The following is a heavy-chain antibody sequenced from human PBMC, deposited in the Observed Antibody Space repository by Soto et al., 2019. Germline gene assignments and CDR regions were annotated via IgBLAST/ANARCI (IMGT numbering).Heavy chain of an antibody. D-gene: IGHD5-12*01. CDR3: ARGGGYNFGIDY. V-gene: IGHV4-59*01. Sequence: PSETLSLTCTVSGDSISGYYWSWIRQPPGKGLEWIGYIYSSGYTNYNPSLKNRVTISVDMPKKQFFLNLRSVTAADTAVYYCARGGGYNFGIDYGGRGILVPVSS. CDR2: IYSSGYT. J-gene: IGHJ4*02. CDR1: GDSISGYY.